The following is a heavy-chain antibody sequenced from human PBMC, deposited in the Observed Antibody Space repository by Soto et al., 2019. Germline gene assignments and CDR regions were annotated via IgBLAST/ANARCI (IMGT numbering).Heavy chain of an antibody. Sequence: ASVKVSCKASGFTFTGYKIHWVRQAPGQRLEWMGRINDGNSNTKYSQKLQGRVTMTTDTSTSTAYMELRSLRSDDTAVYYCARDSPPVDYWGQGTLVTVSS. J-gene: IGHJ4*02. V-gene: IGHV1-3*01. CDR3: ARDSPPVDY. CDR1: GFTFTGYK. CDR2: INDGNSNT.